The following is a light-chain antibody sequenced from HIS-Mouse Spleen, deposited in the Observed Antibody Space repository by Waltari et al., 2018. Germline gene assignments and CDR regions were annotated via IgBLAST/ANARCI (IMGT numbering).Light chain of an antibody. CDR2: EVS. J-gene: IGLJ2*01. V-gene: IGLV2-8*01. Sequence: QSALTQPPSASGSPGQSLTISCTGYNYVSWYQQHPGKAPKLMIYEVSKRPSGVPDRFSGSKSGNTASLTVSGLQAEDEADYYCSSYAGSNNLVFGGGTKLTVL. CDR1: YNY. CDR3: SSYAGSNNLV.